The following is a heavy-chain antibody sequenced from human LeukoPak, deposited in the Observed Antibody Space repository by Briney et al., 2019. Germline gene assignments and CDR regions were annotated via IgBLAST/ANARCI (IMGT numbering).Heavy chain of an antibody. D-gene: IGHD4-23*01. V-gene: IGHV3-53*01. CDR2: IYSGGST. Sequence: GSLRRSCAASGFTVSSNFLSWVRQAPGKGLEWVSLIYSGGSTDYTDSVKGRFTISRDNSKNTLYLQMNSLRAEDTAVYYCARRAGGYSHPYDYWGQGTLVTVSS. CDR1: GFTVSSNF. J-gene: IGHJ4*02. CDR3: ARRAGGYSHPYDY.